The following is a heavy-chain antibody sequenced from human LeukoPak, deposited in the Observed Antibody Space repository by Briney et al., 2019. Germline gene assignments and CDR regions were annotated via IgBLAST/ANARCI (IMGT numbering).Heavy chain of an antibody. CDR1: GFTFSSYA. CDR3: AKLLTSDDY. D-gene: IGHD2-2*01. J-gene: IGHJ4*02. Sequence: GGSLRLSCAASGFTFSSYAMSWVRQAPGKGLEWVSAISGSGHSTYYADSVKGRFTISRDNSKNTLYLQMNSLKTEDTAVYHCAKLLTSDDYWGQGTLVTVSS. CDR2: ISGSGHST. V-gene: IGHV3-23*01.